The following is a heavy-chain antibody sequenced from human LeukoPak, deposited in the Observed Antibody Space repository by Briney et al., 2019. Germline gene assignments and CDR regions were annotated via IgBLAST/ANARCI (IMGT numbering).Heavy chain of an antibody. V-gene: IGHV3-7*01. CDR1: GFMFNNYG. Sequence: PGGSLRLSCVVSGFMFNNYGMSWVRQAPGKGLEWVATIRQDGSDKYFLDSVRGRFTISRDNAENSLYLQMNSLRAEDTAVYYCARDKGCGGSSFDYWGQGTLVTVSS. J-gene: IGHJ4*02. CDR2: IRQDGSDK. D-gene: IGHD4-23*01. CDR3: ARDKGCGGSSFDY.